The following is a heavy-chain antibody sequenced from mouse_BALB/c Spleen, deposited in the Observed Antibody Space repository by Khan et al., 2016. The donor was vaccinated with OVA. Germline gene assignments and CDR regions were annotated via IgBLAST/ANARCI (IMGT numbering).Heavy chain of an antibody. D-gene: IGHD2-10*01. CDR2: ISGTGIYT. V-gene: IGHV5-9*02. J-gene: IGHJ3*01. Sequence: EVELVESGGVLVKPGGSLKLSCAPSGFAFSSYDMSWVRQTPEKRLEWVATISGTGIYTFYPDSVKGRFTISRDNARNTLYLQMSSLRSEDTALYYCSRPSYYGNPWFTYWGQGTLVTVSA. CDR3: SRPSYYGNPWFTY. CDR1: GFAFSSYD.